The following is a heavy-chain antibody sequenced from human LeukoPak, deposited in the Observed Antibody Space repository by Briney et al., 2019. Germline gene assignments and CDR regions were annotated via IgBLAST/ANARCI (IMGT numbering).Heavy chain of an antibody. D-gene: IGHD3-3*01. J-gene: IGHJ6*03. CDR3: ARRARYDFWSGYYKGYYYYMDV. CDR1: GGSFSGYY. CDR2: INHSGST. Sequence: SETLSLTCAVYGGSFSGYYWSWIRQPPGKGLEGIGEINHSGSTNYNPSLKSRVTKSVDTSKNQFSLELSSVTAADTAVYYCARRARYDFWSGYYKGYYYYMDVWGKGTTVTVSS. V-gene: IGHV4-34*01.